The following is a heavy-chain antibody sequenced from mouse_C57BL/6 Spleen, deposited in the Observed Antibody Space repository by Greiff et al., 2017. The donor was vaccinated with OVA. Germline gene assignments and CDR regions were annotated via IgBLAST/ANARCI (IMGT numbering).Heavy chain of an antibody. CDR2: INPNNGGT. V-gene: IGHV1-22*01. Sequence: VQLQQSGPELVKPGASVKMSCKASGYTFTDYNMHWVKQSHGKSLEWIGYINPNNGGTSYNQKFKGKATLTVNKSSSTAYMELRSLTSEDSAVYYCARGTAQATSSYWYFDVWGTGTTVTVSS. CDR3: ARGTAQATSSYWYFDV. D-gene: IGHD3-2*02. J-gene: IGHJ1*03. CDR1: GYTFTDYN.